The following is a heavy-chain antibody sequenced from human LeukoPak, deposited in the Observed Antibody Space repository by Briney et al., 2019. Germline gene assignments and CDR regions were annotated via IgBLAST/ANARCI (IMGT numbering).Heavy chain of an antibody. Sequence: KTSETLSLTCTVSGGSISSYYWSWIRQPPGKGLEWIGYIYYSGSTNYNPSLKSRVTISVDTSKNQFSLKLSSVTAADTAVYYRARGTPPHGSGSYFIDYWGQGTLVTVSS. CDR3: ARGTPPHGSGSYFIDY. CDR2: IYYSGST. D-gene: IGHD3-10*01. V-gene: IGHV4-59*01. CDR1: GGSISSYY. J-gene: IGHJ4*02.